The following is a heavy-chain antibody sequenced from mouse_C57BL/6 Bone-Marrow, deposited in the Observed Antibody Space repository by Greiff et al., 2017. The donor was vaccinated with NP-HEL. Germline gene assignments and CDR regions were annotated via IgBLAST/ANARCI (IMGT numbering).Heavy chain of an antibody. D-gene: IGHD2-5*01. CDR1: GYSITSGYY. CDR2: ISYDGSN. V-gene: IGHV3-6*01. J-gene: IGHJ2*01. CDR3: ARDAYYSNYDYFDY. Sequence: EVQLVESGPGLVKPSQSLSLTCSVTGYSITSGYYWNWIRQFPGNKLEWMGYISYDGSNNYNPSLKNRISITRDTSKNQFFLKLNSVTTEDTATYYCARDAYYSNYDYFDYWGQGTTLTVSS.